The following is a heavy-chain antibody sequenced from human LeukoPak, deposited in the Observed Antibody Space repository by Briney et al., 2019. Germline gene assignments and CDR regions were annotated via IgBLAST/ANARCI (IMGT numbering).Heavy chain of an antibody. CDR3: AGDRELPSSRWFDP. V-gene: IGHV4-39*07. CDR2: IYYSGST. J-gene: IGHJ5*02. D-gene: IGHD1-7*01. Sequence: SETLSLTCTVSGGSISSSSYYWGWIRQPPGKGLEWIGSIYYSGSTYYNPSLKSRVTISVDTSKNQFSLKLSSVTAADTAVYYCAGDRELPSSRWFDPWGQGTLVTVSS. CDR1: GGSISSSSYY.